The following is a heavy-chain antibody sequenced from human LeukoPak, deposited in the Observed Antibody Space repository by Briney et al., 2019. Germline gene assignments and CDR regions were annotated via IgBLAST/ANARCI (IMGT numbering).Heavy chain of an antibody. CDR1: GYAFTSYD. D-gene: IGHD4-17*01. CDR2: MNPNSGNT. CDR3: ASLTTVTTSNDY. J-gene: IGHJ4*02. V-gene: IGHV1-8*01. Sequence: ASVRVSCKASGYAFTSYDINWVRQATGQGLEWMGWMNPNSGNTGYAQKFQGRVTMTRNTSISTAYMELSSLRSEDTAVYYCASLTTVTTSNDYWGQGTLVTVSS.